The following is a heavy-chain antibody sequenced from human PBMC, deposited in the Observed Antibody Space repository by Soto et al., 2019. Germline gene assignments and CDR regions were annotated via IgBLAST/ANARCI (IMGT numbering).Heavy chain of an antibody. CDR3: AAELGNTGYDGHDY. CDR1: GLPFSRYA. D-gene: IGHD5-12*01. Sequence: QVQLVESGGGVVQPGRSLRLSCAASGLPFSRYAMHWVRQAPGKGLEWVAVIIYDGSNKHYADSVQGRFTISRDNSKNSLYLQMNSLRAEDTAVYYCAAELGNTGYDGHDYGGQGTLVTVSS. CDR2: IIYDGSNK. J-gene: IGHJ4*02. V-gene: IGHV3-30*04.